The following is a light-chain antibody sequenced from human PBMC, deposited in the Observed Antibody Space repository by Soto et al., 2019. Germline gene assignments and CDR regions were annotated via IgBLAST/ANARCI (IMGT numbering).Light chain of an antibody. J-gene: IGLJ3*02. CDR1: SSNIGAGYD. CDR3: QSYDSSLSGVV. V-gene: IGLV1-40*01. CDR2: DNN. Sequence: QSVLTQSPSVSGAPGQRVTISCTGSSSNIGAGYDVHWYQQLPGTAPKLLIYDNNNRPSGVPDRFSGSKSGTSASLAITGLQTEDEADYYCQSYDSSLSGVVFGGGTKLTVL.